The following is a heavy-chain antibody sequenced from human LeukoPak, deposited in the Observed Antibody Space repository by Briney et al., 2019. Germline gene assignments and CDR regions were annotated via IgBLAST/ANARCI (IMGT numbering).Heavy chain of an antibody. D-gene: IGHD3-22*01. J-gene: IGHJ4*02. CDR3: ARNYYDSSAYYYFDY. CDR2: IYSGGGT. V-gene: IGHV3-66*01. Sequence: GGPLRLSCEASGFSSTGYSMTWVGQAPGKGLEWAYLIYSGGGTYYADSVKGRFTISRDNSKNTLYLQMNSLRAEDTAVYYCARNYYDSSAYYYFDYWGQGTLVTVSS. CDR1: GFSSTGYS.